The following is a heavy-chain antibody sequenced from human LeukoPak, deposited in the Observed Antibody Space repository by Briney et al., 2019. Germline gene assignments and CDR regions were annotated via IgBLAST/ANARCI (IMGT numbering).Heavy chain of an antibody. CDR3: ARWGSTSCYDY. Sequence: GGSLRLSCAASGFTFSSYAMHWVRQAPGKGLEYVSAISTNGAGTYYASSVKGRFTISRDNSRNTLYLQMGSLRVEDMAVYYCARWGSTSCYDYWGQGTLVTVSS. CDR1: GFTFSSYA. D-gene: IGHD2-2*01. V-gene: IGHV3-64*01. CDR2: ISTNGAGT. J-gene: IGHJ4*02.